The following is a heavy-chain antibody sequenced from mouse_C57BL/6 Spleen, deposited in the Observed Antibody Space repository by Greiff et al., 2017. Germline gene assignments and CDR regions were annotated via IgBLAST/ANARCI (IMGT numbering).Heavy chain of an antibody. V-gene: IGHV1-50*01. CDR2: IDPSDSYT. J-gene: IGHJ1*03. D-gene: IGHD4-1*01. Sequence: QVQLQQPGAELVKPGASVKLSCKASGYTFTSYWMPWVKQRPGQGLEWIGEIDPSDSYTNYNQKFKGKATLTVDTSSSTAYMQLSSLTSEDSAVYYCARASLTGTWYFDVWGTGTTVTVSS. CDR1: GYTFTSYW. CDR3: ARASLTGTWYFDV.